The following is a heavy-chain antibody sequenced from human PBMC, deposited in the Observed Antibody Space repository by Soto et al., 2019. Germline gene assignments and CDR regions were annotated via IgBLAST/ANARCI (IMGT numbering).Heavy chain of an antibody. D-gene: IGHD4-17*01. CDR3: ATRLRWYNWSDP. J-gene: IGHJ5*02. Sequence: SETLSLTCAGYGGSFSGYYWSWIRQPPGKGLEWIGEINHSGSTNYNPSLKSRVTISVDTSKNQFSLKLSSVTAADTAVYYCATRLRWYNWSDPWGQGTLVTVSS. CDR1: GGSFSGYY. CDR2: INHSGST. V-gene: IGHV4-34*01.